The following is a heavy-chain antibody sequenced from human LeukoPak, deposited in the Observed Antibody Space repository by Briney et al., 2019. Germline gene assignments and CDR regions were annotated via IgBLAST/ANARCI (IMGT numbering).Heavy chain of an antibody. Sequence: ASVTVSCKASGYTFTSYGISWVRQAPGQGLEWMGWISAYNGNTNYAQKLQGRVTMTTDTSTSTAYMELRSLRSDDTAVYYCARPVPYGDYVAGAFDIWGQGTMVTVSS. J-gene: IGHJ3*02. CDR3: ARPVPYGDYVAGAFDI. CDR1: GYTFTSYG. V-gene: IGHV1-18*01. D-gene: IGHD4-17*01. CDR2: ISAYNGNT.